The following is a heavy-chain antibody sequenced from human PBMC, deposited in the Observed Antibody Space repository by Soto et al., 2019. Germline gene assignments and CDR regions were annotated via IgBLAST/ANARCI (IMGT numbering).Heavy chain of an antibody. J-gene: IGHJ3*02. D-gene: IGHD2-15*01. CDR2: ISYDGSNK. CDR3: AREPRYCRGGSCSITGDAYDI. V-gene: IGHV3-30-3*01. Sequence: GGSLRLSCAASGFTFSSYAMHWVRQAPGKGLEWVAVISYDGSNKYYADSVRGRFSLSGDISDNALHLQMNNLRVEDTAVYYCAREPRYCRGGSCSITGDAYDIWGQGTMVTVSS. CDR1: GFTFSSYA.